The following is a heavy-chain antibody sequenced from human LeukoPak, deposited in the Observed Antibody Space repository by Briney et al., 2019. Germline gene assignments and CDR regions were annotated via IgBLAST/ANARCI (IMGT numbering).Heavy chain of an antibody. J-gene: IGHJ4*02. V-gene: IGHV4-4*07. Sequence: PSETLSLTCTVSGGSISSYYWSWIRQPAGKGPEWIGRIYTSGSTNYNPSLKSRVTMSVDTSKNQFSLKLSSVTAADTAVYYCARGHRDRLGELSHIFDYWGQGTLVTVSS. CDR3: ARGHRDRLGELSHIFDY. CDR2: IYTSGST. D-gene: IGHD3-16*02. CDR1: GGSISSYY.